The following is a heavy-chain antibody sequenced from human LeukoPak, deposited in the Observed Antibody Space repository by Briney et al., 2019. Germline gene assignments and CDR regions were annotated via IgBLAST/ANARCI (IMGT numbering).Heavy chain of an antibody. V-gene: IGHV1-69*01. J-gene: IGHJ4*02. CDR2: IIPIFGTA. D-gene: IGHD1-26*01. Sequence: GASVKVSCKASGGTFSSYAISWVRQAPGQGLEWMGGIIPIFGTANYAQKFQGRVTITADESTSTAYMELSSLRSEDTAVYYCTTGPEIVGATRFDYWGQGTLVPVSS. CDR3: TTGPEIVGATRFDY. CDR1: GGTFSSYA.